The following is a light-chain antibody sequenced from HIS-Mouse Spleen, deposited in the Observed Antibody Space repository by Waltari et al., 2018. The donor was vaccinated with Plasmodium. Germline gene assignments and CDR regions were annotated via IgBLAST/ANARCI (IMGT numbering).Light chain of an antibody. Sequence: EIVLTQSPATLSLSPGARATLSCRASQSVSSYLAWYHQKPGQAPRLLIYDASNRATGIPARFSGSGSGTDFTLTISSLEPEDFAVYYCQQRSNWPLTFGPGTKVDIK. V-gene: IGKV3-11*01. CDR2: DAS. J-gene: IGKJ3*01. CDR1: QSVSSY. CDR3: QQRSNWPLT.